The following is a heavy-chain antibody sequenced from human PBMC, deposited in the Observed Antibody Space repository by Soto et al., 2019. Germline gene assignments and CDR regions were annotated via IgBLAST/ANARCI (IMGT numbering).Heavy chain of an antibody. D-gene: IGHD6-13*01. CDR1: GGSISSYY. CDR2: IYYSGST. J-gene: IGHJ5*02. Sequence: SETLSLTCTVSGGSISSYYWSWIRQPPGKGLEWIGYIYYSGSTNYNPSLKSRVTISVDTSKNQFSLKLSSVTAADTAVYYCARGRVEYSSSWSPSGWFDPWGQGTLVTAPQ. CDR3: ARGRVEYSSSWSPSGWFDP. V-gene: IGHV4-59*01.